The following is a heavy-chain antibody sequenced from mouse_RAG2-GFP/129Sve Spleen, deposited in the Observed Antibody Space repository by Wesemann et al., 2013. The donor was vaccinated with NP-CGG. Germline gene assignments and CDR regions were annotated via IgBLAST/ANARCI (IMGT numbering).Heavy chain of an antibody. CDR1: GYTFTDYA. V-gene: IGHV1-67*01. J-gene: IGHJ2*01. D-gene: IGHD2-12*01. CDR2: ISTYYGDA. CDR3: ARSGYYTPYYFDY. Sequence: QVQLQQSGPELVRPGVSVKISCKGSGYTFTDYAMHWVKQSHAKSLEWIGVISTYYGDASYNQKFKGKATMTVDKSSSTAYMELARLTSEDSAIYYCARSGYYTPYYFDYWGQGTTLTVSS.